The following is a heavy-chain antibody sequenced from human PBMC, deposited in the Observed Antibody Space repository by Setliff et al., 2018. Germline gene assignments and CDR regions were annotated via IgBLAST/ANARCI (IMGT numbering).Heavy chain of an antibody. CDR3: AREFAYYDFWSGYYYPDAFDI. CDR1: GGSISSSSYY. J-gene: IGHJ3*02. Sequence: PSETLSLTCTVSGGSISSSSYYWGWIRQPPGKGLEWIGSIYYSGSTYYNPSLKSRVTISVDTSKNQFSLKLSSVTAADTAVYYCAREFAYYDFWSGYYYPDAFDIWGQGTMVTVSS. CDR2: IYYSGST. D-gene: IGHD3-3*01. V-gene: IGHV4-39*07.